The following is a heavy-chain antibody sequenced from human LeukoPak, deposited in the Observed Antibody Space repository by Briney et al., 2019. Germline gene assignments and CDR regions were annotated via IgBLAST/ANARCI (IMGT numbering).Heavy chain of an antibody. V-gene: IGHV4-38-2*02. CDR1: GSSISSGYY. CDR2: IHHSGNT. D-gene: IGHD3-10*01. Sequence: SETLSLTCSVSGSSISSGYYWGWIRQPPGKGLEWIGSIHHSGNTYFNPSLRSRVTVSVDTAKNQFSLKLISVTAADAAVYYCARGLGDYYGSGTHFHRLFDYWGQGTLVTVSS. J-gene: IGHJ4*02. CDR3: ARGLGDYYGSGTHFHRLFDY.